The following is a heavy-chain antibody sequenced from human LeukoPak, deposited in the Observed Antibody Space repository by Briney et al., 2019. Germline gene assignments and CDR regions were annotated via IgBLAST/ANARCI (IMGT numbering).Heavy chain of an antibody. CDR2: IYYSRST. D-gene: IGHD6-13*01. CDR3: ARDANIAAADFPMKLTNDY. J-gene: IGHJ4*02. CDR1: GGSISSYY. Sequence: SETLSLTCTVSGGSISSYYWSWIRQPPGKGLEWIWYIYYSRSTNYNPSLKSRVTISVDTSKNQFSLKLSSVTAADTAVYYCARDANIAAADFPMKLTNDYWGQGTLVTVSS. V-gene: IGHV4-59*12.